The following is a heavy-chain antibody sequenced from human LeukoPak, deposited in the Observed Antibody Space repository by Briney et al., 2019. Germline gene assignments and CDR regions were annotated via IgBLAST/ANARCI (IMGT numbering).Heavy chain of an antibody. CDR2: IYPGDSDT. CDR1: GYSFTSYW. CDR3: ARRGSSGWYKGYHYGMDV. D-gene: IGHD6-19*01. J-gene: IGHJ6*02. V-gene: IGHV5-51*01. Sequence: GESLKISCKGSGYSFTSYWIGWVRQMPGKGLEWMGIIYPGDSDTRYSPFFQGQVTISADKSISTAYLQWSSLKASDTAMYYCARRGSSGWYKGYHYGMDVWGQGTTVTVSS.